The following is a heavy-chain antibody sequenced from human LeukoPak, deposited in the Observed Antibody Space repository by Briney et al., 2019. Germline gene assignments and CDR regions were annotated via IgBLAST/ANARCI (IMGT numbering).Heavy chain of an antibody. D-gene: IGHD1-7*01. J-gene: IGHJ4*02. CDR1: GGSISSGGYY. CDR3: ARDKLELLDY. CDR2: IYYSGST. Sequence: SETLSLTCTVSGGSISSGGYYWSWIRQHPGKGLEWIGYIYYSGSTYYNPSLKGRVAISVDTSKNQFSLKLSSVTAADTAVYYCARDKLELLDYWGQGTLVTVSS. V-gene: IGHV4-31*03.